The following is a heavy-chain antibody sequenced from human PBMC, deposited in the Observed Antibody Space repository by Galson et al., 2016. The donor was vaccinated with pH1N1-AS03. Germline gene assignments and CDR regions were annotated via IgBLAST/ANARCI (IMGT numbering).Heavy chain of an antibody. D-gene: IGHD3-3*01. CDR3: ARVTAKRGRVAIFGVLVSPNALDI. J-gene: IGHJ3*02. CDR2: IIPLFGAV. V-gene: IGHV1-69*13. CDR1: GGTFSDYG. Sequence: SVKVSCKATGGTFSDYGFSWVRQAPGQGLEWIGGIIPLFGAVNYAQKFQARVTISADESTSTAYMELSSLTAEDTALYYCARVTAKRGRVAIFGVLVSPNALDIWGQGTMIIVSS.